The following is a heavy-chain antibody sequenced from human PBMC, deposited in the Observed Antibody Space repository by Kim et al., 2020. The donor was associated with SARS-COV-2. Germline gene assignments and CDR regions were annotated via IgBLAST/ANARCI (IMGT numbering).Heavy chain of an antibody. V-gene: IGHV3-33*01. CDR3: ARGYCGTATCYTGGTYFDY. CDR1: GFTFSTYG. CDR2: MWYDGSNK. J-gene: IGHJ4*02. Sequence: GGSLRLSCAASGFTFSTYGMHWVRQAPGKGLEWVATMWYDGSNKYYPDSVKGRFTVSRDNSKNTLYLQVNSLRAEDTAVYYCARGYCGTATCYTGGTYFDYWGGGTLVTVSS. D-gene: IGHD2-2*02.